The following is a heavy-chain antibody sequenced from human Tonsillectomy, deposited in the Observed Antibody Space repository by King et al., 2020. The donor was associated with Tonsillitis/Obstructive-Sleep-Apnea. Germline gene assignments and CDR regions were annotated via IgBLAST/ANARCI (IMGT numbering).Heavy chain of an antibody. CDR2: ISISSSYT. J-gene: IGHJ4*02. V-gene: IGHV3-11*05. Sequence: VQLVESGGGLVKPGGSLRLSCAASGFTFSDYYISWIRQAPGKGLEWVSYISISSSYTNYADSVKGRFTISRDNANNSLYLQMNSLRAEDTAGYYCSRMYGDYVEAFDYWGQGTLVTVSS. CDR1: GFTFSDYY. CDR3: SRMYGDYVEAFDY. D-gene: IGHD4-17*01.